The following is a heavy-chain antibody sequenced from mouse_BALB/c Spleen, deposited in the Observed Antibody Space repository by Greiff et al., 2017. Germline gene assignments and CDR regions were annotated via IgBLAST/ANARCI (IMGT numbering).Heavy chain of an antibody. D-gene: IGHD2-1*01. Sequence: VKLMESGAELVRPGASVTLSCKASGYTFTDYEMHWVKQTPVHGLEWIGAIDPETGGTAYNQKFKGKATLTADKSSSTAYMELRSLTSEDSAVYYCTRSYGNYEAWFAYWGQGTLVTVSA. CDR1: GYTFTDYE. V-gene: IGHV1-15*01. CDR3: TRSYGNYEAWFAY. CDR2: IDPETGGT. J-gene: IGHJ3*01.